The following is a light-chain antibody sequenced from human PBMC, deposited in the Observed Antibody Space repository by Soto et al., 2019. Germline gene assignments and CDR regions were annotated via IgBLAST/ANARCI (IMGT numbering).Light chain of an antibody. CDR1: QSVFSS. J-gene: IGKJ5*01. V-gene: IGKV3D-15*01. CDR3: QQLNSYPIT. CDR2: GAS. Sequence: EIVMTQSPATLSVSPVERATLSCRASQSVFSSLAWYQQKPGQAPRLLIYGASSRATGIPDRFSGSGSGTEFTLTISSLQPEDFATYYCQQLNSYPITFGQGTRLEIK.